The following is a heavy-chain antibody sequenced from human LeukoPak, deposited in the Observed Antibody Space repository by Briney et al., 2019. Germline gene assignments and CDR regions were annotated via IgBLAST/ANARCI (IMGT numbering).Heavy chain of an antibody. CDR3: ARGRYFDWLGSYNWFDP. CDR1: GYTFTSYD. D-gene: IGHD3-9*01. Sequence: ASVKVSCKASGYTFTSYDINRVRQATGQGLEWMGWMNPNSGNTGYAQKFQGRVTMTRNTSISTAYMELSSPRSEDTAVYYCARGRYFDWLGSYNWFDPWGQGTLVTVSS. CDR2: MNPNSGNT. V-gene: IGHV1-8*01. J-gene: IGHJ5*02.